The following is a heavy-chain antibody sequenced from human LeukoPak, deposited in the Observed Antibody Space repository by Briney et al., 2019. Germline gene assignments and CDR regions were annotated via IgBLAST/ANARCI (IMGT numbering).Heavy chain of an antibody. Sequence: SETLSLTCTVSGDSISSGGHYWSWIRQPPGKGLEWIGNIYYSGTTYYNPSLKSRVTISVDTSKNQFSLTLNSVTAADTAVYFCARFKQLGRSFDSWGLGSLVTVSS. CDR1: GDSISSGGHY. D-gene: IGHD1-1*01. V-gene: IGHV4-39*07. J-gene: IGHJ4*02. CDR2: IYYSGTT. CDR3: ARFKQLGRSFDS.